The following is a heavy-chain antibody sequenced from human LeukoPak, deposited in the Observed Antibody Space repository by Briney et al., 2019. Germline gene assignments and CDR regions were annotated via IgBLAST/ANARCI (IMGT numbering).Heavy chain of an antibody. V-gene: IGHV3-23*01. Sequence: PGGSLRLSCAASGFTLSSSGMTWVRQAPGKGLEWVSGSSGSGEYTNYADSVKGRFTISRDNSKNTLDLQMNSLRAEDTAVYYCAKGSIGSSSSWRHGGFDFWGQGTMVTVSS. CDR1: GFTLSSSG. J-gene: IGHJ3*01. CDR3: AKGSIGSSSSWRHGGFDF. D-gene: IGHD6-13*01. CDR2: SSGSGEYT.